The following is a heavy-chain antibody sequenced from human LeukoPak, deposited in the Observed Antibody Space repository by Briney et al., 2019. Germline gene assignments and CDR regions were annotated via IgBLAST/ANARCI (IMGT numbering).Heavy chain of an antibody. V-gene: IGHV4-59*12. CDR2: IYYSGST. CDR3: AREALGGARFFDY. CDR1: GGSISSYY. Sequence: SETLSLTCTVSGGSISSYYWSWIRQPPGKGLEWIGYIYYSGSTNYNPSLKSRVTILVDKSKNQFSLKLSSVTAADTAVYYRAREALGGARFFDYWGQGTLVTVSS. D-gene: IGHD1-26*01. J-gene: IGHJ4*02.